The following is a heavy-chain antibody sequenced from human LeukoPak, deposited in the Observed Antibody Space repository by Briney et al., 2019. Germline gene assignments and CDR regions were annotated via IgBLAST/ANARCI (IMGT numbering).Heavy chain of an antibody. V-gene: IGHV4-34*01. J-gene: IGHJ3*02. CDR2: INHSGST. D-gene: IGHD2-15*01. CDR1: GGSFSGYY. CDR3: CSYGLDAFDI. Sequence: SETLSLTCAVYGGSFSGYYWSWVRQPPGKGLEWIGEINHSGSTNYNPSLKSRVTISVDTSKNQFSLKLSSVTAADTAVYYCCSYGLDAFDIWGQGTMVTVSS.